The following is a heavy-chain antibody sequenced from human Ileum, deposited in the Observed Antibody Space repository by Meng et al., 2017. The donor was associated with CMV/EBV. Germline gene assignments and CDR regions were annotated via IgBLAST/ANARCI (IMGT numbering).Heavy chain of an antibody. V-gene: IGHV3-48*04. CDR3: ARPSDGYNYPY. J-gene: IGHJ4*02. CDR2: ISSSSRTI. D-gene: IGHD5-24*01. CDR1: GFTFSSYS. Sequence: GGSLRLSCAASGFTFSSYSMNWVRQAPGKGLEWVSYISSSSRTIYYADSVKGRFTISRDNAKNSLYLQMKSLRAEDTAVYYCARPSDGYNYPYWGQGTLVTVYS.